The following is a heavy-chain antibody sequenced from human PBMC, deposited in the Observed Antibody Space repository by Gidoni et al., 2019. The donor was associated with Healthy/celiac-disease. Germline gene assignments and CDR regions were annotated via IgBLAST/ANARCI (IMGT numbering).Heavy chain of an antibody. CDR2: IYHSGST. Sequence: QVQLQESGPGLVKPSGTLSLTCAVSGGSISSSNWWSWVRQPPGKGLEWIGEIYHSGSTNYNPSLKSRVTISVDKSKNQFSLKLSSVTAADTAVYYCATTGGHYDSSGYLSGGYYFDYWGQGTLVTVSS. D-gene: IGHD3-22*01. CDR3: ATTGGHYDSSGYLSGGYYFDY. J-gene: IGHJ4*02. CDR1: GGSISSSNW. V-gene: IGHV4-4*02.